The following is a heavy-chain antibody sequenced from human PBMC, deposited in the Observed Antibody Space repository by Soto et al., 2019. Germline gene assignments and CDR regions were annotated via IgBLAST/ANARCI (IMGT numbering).Heavy chain of an antibody. CDR3: ARVVLVRWFDP. CDR1: GGSISSYY. J-gene: IGHJ5*02. Sequence: SQTLSLTCTVYGGSISSYYWSWIRQPPGKGLEWIGYIYYSGSTNYHPSLKSRVTISVDTSKKQFSLKLSSVTAADTAVYYCARVVLVRWFDPWGQGTLVTVSS. D-gene: IGHD2-8*02. CDR2: IYYSGST. V-gene: IGHV4-59*01.